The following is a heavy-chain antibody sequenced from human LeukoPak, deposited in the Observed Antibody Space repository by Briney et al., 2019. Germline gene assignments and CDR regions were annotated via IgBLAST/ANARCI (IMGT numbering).Heavy chain of an antibody. D-gene: IGHD3-10*01. CDR2: ISSTGATI. V-gene: IGHV3-48*03. CDR3: AKYTSGTSYRGLDQ. J-gene: IGHJ4*02. CDR1: GFTFSGHE. Sequence: GGSLRLSCAASGFTFSGHEMNWVRQAPGKGLEGVSYISSTGATIYYADSVRGRFTISRDNAKNSLFLQMNSLRAEDTAVYSCAKYTSGTSYRGLDQWGQGTLVTVSS.